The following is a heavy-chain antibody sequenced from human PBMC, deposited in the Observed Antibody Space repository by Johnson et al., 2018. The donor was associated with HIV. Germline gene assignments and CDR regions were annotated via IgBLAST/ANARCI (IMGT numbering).Heavy chain of an antibody. V-gene: IGHV3-30*04. CDR1: GFPFSSFA. CDR2: TSYDGSNK. Sequence: QVQLVESGGGLVQPGGSLRLSCAASGFPFSSFAMSWVRQAPGKGLEWVAGTSYDGSNKYYADSVKGRFTISRDTSKNTLYLQMNSLRAEDTAVYYCARSFRYYEEDTFEIWGQGTMVTVSS. CDR3: ARSFRYYEEDTFEI. D-gene: IGHD3-22*01. J-gene: IGHJ3*02.